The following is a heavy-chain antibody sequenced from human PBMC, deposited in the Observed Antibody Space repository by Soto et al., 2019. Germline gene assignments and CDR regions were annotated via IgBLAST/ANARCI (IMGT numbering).Heavy chain of an antibody. D-gene: IGHD5-18*01. CDR1: GGSISTYY. V-gene: IGHV4-59*01. Sequence: QLQLQESGPGLVTPSETLSLTCTISGGSISTYYWGFNRQPPGKGLEWVAYVFHSGNTDSNPSLKSRVTMSVDTSKNQFSLKLKSVTAADTAVYYCARGTQLWYSRHFDVWGRGTLVTVSS. CDR2: VFHSGNT. J-gene: IGHJ2*01. CDR3: ARGTQLWYSRHFDV.